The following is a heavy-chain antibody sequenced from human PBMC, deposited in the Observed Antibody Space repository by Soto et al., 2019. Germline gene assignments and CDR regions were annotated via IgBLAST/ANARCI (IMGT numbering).Heavy chain of an antibody. CDR2: IYYSGST. D-gene: IGHD3-10*01. V-gene: IGHV4-61*01. J-gene: IGHJ4*02. Sequence: AETLSLTCTVSGGSVSSGSYYWSWIRRPPGKGLEWIGYIYYSGSTNYNPSLKSRVTISVDTSKNQFSLKLSSVTAADTAVYYCARELLYTPGKRRGLLDYWGQGTLVTVSS. CDR3: ARELLYTPGKRRGLLDY. CDR1: GGSVSSGSYY.